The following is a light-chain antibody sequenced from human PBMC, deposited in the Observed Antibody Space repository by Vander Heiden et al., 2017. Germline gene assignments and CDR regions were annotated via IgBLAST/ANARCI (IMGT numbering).Light chain of an antibody. Sequence: DIPVNQAPSSLSASVGDRVTITCRASQYISNYLKWYQQKPGKAPKLLIYAASNLQSGVPSRFSGSGSGTDFTLTISSLQPEDFATYYCQQSFTTPLTFGGGTKVEIK. CDR3: QQSFTTPLT. CDR2: AAS. J-gene: IGKJ4*01. V-gene: IGKV1-39*01. CDR1: QYISNY.